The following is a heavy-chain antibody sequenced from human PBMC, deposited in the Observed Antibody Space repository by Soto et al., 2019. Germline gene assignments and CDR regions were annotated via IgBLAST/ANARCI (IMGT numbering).Heavy chain of an antibody. D-gene: IGHD5-18*01. Sequence: GGSLRLSCAASGFTFNNYAMTWVRQAPGKGPEWVSAINSGGGTTYYTDSVKGRFTISRDSSKNMLYLQMNSRRAEDTAVYYCAKDGSGYSYGYYFESWGQGTLVTVSS. J-gene: IGHJ4*02. CDR1: GFTFNNYA. V-gene: IGHV3-23*01. CDR3: AKDGSGYSYGYYFES. CDR2: INSGGGTT.